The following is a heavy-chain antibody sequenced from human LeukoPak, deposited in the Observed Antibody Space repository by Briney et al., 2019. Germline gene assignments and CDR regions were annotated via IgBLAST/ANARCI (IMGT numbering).Heavy chain of an antibody. D-gene: IGHD3-16*01. CDR1: GYSFTSYW. Sequence: GESLKISCKGSGYSFTSYWMHWVRQAPGKGLVWVSRINSDGSSTSYADSVKGRFTISRDNAKNTLYLQMNSLRAEDTAVYYCARDNWALPDYWGQGTLVTVSS. CDR2: INSDGSST. J-gene: IGHJ4*02. CDR3: ARDNWALPDY. V-gene: IGHV3-74*01.